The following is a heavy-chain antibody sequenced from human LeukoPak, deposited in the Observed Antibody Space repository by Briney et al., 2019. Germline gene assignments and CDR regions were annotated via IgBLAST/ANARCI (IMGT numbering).Heavy chain of an antibody. CDR1: GGSISSSSYY. J-gene: IGHJ4*02. Sequence: PETLSLTCTVSGGSISSSSYYWGWIRQPPGKGLEWIGSIYYSGSTYYNPSLKSRVTISVDTSKNQFSLKLSSVTAADTAVYYCASLTVVITKYYFDYWGQGTLVTVSS. CDR3: ASLTVVITKYYFDY. CDR2: IYYSGST. V-gene: IGHV4-39*01. D-gene: IGHD3-22*01.